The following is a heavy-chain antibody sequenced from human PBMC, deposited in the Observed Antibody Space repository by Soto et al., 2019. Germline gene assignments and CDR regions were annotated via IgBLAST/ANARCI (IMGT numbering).Heavy chain of an antibody. J-gene: IGHJ4*02. CDR2: ISSSGSYI. V-gene: IGHV3-21*01. CDR1: GFTFSSYS. D-gene: IGHD2-2*01. Sequence: GGSLRLSCAASGFTFSSYSLNWVRQAPGKGLEWVSSISSSGSYIYYADSVRGRFTISRDNANNSLYLQMNSLRAEDTAVYYCAVILVLPAAMPIYFDSWGQGTLVTVSS. CDR3: AVILVLPAAMPIYFDS.